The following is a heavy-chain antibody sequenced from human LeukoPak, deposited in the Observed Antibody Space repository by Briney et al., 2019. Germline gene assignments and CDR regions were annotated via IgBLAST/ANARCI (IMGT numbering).Heavy chain of an antibody. J-gene: IGHJ4*02. V-gene: IGHV1-69*05. D-gene: IGHD2-15*01. CDR2: IIPIFGTA. Sequence: SVKVSCKASEVTFSSYAISWVRQAPGQGLEWMGRIIPIFGTANYAQKFQGRVTITTDESTSTAYMELSSLRSEDTAVYYCARGGYCSGGSCSPYYFDYWGQGTLVTVSS. CDR3: ARGGYCSGGSCSPYYFDY. CDR1: EVTFSSYA.